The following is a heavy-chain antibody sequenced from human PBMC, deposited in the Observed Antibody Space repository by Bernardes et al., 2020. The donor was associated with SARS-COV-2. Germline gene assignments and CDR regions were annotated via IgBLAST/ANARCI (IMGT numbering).Heavy chain of an antibody. Sequence: GGSLRLSCEASGFIFSNYAMNWVRQAPGKGLEWVSVIIMGSGGSTSYADSVKGRFTISRDNSKNTLYLQMNSLRAEDTAVYYCAKETNPGGTVDIWGQGTMVTVSS. CDR1: GFIFSNYA. V-gene: IGHV3-23*01. J-gene: IGHJ3*02. CDR2: IIMGSGGST. D-gene: IGHD1-7*01. CDR3: AKETNPGGTVDI.